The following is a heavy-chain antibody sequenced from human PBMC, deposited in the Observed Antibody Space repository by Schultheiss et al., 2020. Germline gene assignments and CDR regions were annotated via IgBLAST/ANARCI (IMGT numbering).Heavy chain of an antibody. D-gene: IGHD3-16*02. CDR1: GASINSGRYY. Sequence: SETLSLTCTVSGASINSGRYYWSWIRQPPGKGLEWIGEINHSGSTNYNPSLKSRVTISVDTSKNQFSLKLSSVTAADTAVYYCARDRSRGGKHWGSYRSHVLGMDVWGQGTTVTVSS. J-gene: IGHJ6*02. CDR3: ARDRSRGGKHWGSYRSHVLGMDV. CDR2: INHSGST. V-gene: IGHV4-39*07.